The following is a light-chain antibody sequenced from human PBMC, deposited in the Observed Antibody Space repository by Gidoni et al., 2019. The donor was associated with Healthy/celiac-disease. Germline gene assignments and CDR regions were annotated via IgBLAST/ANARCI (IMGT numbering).Light chain of an antibody. CDR2: EVS. Sequence: SALTQPPSVSGSPGQSVTISCTGTSSDVGGYNYVSWYQQNPGKAPKLMIYEVSNRPSGVPKRFSGSKSGKTATLTISGLQAEDEADYYCRSDKSSSTEVFGGGTKLTVL. CDR1: SSDVGGYNY. CDR3: RSDKSSSTEV. V-gene: IGLV2-14*01. J-gene: IGLJ2*01.